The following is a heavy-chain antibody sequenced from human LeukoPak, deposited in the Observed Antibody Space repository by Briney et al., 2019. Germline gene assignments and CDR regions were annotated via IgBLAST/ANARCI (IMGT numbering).Heavy chain of an antibody. CDR3: ARNFYFDSSGYYHY. CDR1: GYTFTGYY. Sequence: ASVKLSCKASGYTFTGYYMHWVRQAPGQGLEWMGWINPNSGGTNYAQKFQGRVTMTRDTSISTVYMELSRLRSDDTAVYYCARNFYFDSSGYYHYWGQGTLVTVSS. V-gene: IGHV1-2*02. D-gene: IGHD3-22*01. CDR2: INPNSGGT. J-gene: IGHJ4*02.